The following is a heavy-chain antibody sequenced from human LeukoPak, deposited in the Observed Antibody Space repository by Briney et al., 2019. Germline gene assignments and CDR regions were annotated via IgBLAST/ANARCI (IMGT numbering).Heavy chain of an antibody. V-gene: IGHV1-2*02. CDR1: GYTFTGYY. D-gene: IGHD2-15*01. J-gene: IGHJ4*02. CDR3: ARSCSGGSCYEAFDY. Sequence: ASVKVSCKASGYTFTGYYMHWVRQVPGQGLEWMGWINPNSGGTNYAQKFQGRVTMTRDASISTAYMELSRLRSDDTAVYYCARSCSGGSCYEAFDYWGQGTLVTVSS. CDR2: INPNSGGT.